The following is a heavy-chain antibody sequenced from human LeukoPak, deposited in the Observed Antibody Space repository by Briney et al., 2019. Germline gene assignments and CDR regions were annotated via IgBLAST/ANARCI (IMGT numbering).Heavy chain of an antibody. J-gene: IGHJ4*02. V-gene: IGHV1-46*01. CDR2: INPSGGST. CDR1: GYTFTSYY. Sequence: ASVKVSCKASGYTFTSYYMHWVRQAPGQGLEWMGIINPSGGSTSYAQKFQGRVTMTRDMSTSTVYMELSSLRSEDTAVYYCARTYYYGSGSYSTLDYWGQGTLVTVSS. CDR3: ARTYYYGSGSYSTLDY. D-gene: IGHD3-10*01.